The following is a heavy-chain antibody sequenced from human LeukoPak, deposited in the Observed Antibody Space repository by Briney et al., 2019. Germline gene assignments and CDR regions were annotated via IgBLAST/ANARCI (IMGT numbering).Heavy chain of an antibody. D-gene: IGHD7-27*01. J-gene: IGHJ5*02. V-gene: IGHV3-11*01. CDR2: ISSSGSTI. CDR3: ARDGDLFLRGNWFDP. CDR1: GFTLSDYY. Sequence: PGGSLRLSCAASGFTLSDYYMSWIHQAPGKGLEWVSYISSSGSTIYYADSVKGRFTISRDNAKNSLYLQMNSLRAEDTAVYYCARDGDLFLRGNWFDPWGQGTLVTVSS.